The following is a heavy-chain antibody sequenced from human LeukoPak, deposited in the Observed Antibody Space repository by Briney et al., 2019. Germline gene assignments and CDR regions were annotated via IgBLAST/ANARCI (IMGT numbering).Heavy chain of an antibody. CDR3: ANNFDY. V-gene: IGHV3-33*06. Sequence: GRSLRLSCAASGFTFSNYGMHWVRQAPGKGLEWVALIYYDGSSKYYADSVKGRFTISRDNSKNTLYLQMNSLRAEDTAMYYCANNFDYWGQGTLVTVSS. CDR2: IYYDGSSK. J-gene: IGHJ4*02. CDR1: GFTFSNYG.